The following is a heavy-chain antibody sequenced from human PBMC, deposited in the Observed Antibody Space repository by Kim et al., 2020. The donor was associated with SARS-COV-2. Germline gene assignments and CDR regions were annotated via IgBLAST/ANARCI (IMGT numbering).Heavy chain of an antibody. CDR3: ARGRSSGWAY. CDR2: ISSRGSPI. J-gene: IGHJ4*02. V-gene: IGHV3-11*01. D-gene: IGHD6-19*01. Sequence: GGSLRLSCAASGFSLSDHYMSWIRQAPGRGLEWISYISSRGSPIYYADSVRGRFTISRDTANNTLFLQMSSLRPEDTAVYYCARGRSSGWAYWGQGALVSVYS. CDR1: GFSLSDHY.